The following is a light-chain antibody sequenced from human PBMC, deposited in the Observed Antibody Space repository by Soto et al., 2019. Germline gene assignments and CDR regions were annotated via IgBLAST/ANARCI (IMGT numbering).Light chain of an antibody. J-gene: IGKJ3*01. CDR1: QSVSSN. CDR3: QQYDNLPLT. Sequence: ETVMTQSPATLSVSPGERASLSCRASQSVSSNLAWYQQKPGRAPRILIFGASSRAAGVPDRFSGSGSGTDFTLTINSLQSEDFAVYFCQQYDNLPLTFGHGTKVDIK. V-gene: IGKV3-15*01. CDR2: GAS.